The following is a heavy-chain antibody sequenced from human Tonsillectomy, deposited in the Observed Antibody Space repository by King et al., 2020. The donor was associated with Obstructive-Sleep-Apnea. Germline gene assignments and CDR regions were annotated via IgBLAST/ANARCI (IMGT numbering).Heavy chain of an antibody. V-gene: IGHV2-26*01. CDR1: GLSLSNARMG. J-gene: IGHJ4*02. CDR2: IFSNDEK. CDR3: ARIVLHGGEPL. Sequence: TLQESGPVLVKPTETLTLTCTVSGLSLSNARMGVSWIRQPPGKALEWLAHIFSNDEKSYRISLKSRLTISKDTSKSQVVLTMTNMDPVDTATYYCARIVLHGGEPLWGQGTLVTVSS. D-gene: IGHD4-23*01.